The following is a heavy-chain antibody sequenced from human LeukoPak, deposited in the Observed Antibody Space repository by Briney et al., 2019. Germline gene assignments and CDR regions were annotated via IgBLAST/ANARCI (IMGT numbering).Heavy chain of an antibody. Sequence: SETLSLTCTVSGGSISSYYWSWIRQPAGKGLEWIGRIYTSGSTNYNPSLKSRVTMSVDTSKNQFSLKLSSVTAADTAVYYCARRPLRYFDWYHFDYWGQGTLVTVSS. J-gene: IGHJ4*02. D-gene: IGHD3-9*01. V-gene: IGHV4-4*07. CDR3: ARRPLRYFDWYHFDY. CDR1: GGSISSYY. CDR2: IYTSGST.